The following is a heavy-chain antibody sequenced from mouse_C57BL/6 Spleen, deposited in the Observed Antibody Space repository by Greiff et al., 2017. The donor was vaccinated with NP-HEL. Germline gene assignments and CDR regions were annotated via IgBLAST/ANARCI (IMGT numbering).Heavy chain of an antibody. D-gene: IGHD2-4*01. Sequence: VQLQQSGAELVRPGASVKLSCTASGFNITDDYMHWVKQRPEQGLEWIGWIYPENGDTEYASKFQGKATITADTSSNTAYLQLSSLTSEDTAVYYSTTDDDGGENYLDYWGQGTTLTVSS. CDR2: IYPENGDT. CDR1: GFNITDDY. V-gene: IGHV14-4*01. CDR3: TTDDDGGENYLDY. J-gene: IGHJ2*01.